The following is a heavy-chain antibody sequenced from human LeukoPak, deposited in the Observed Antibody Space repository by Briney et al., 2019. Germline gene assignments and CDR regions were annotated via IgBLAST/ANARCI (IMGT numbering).Heavy chain of an antibody. D-gene: IGHD1-26*01. CDR1: GFTFSSYS. CDR2: ISSSSSTI. V-gene: IGHV3-48*04. J-gene: IGHJ4*02. Sequence: GGSLRLSCAASGFTFSSYSMNWVRQAPGKGLEWVSYISSSSSTIYYADSVKGRFTISRDNAKNSLYLQMNSLRAEDTAVYYCARGASCWEPTSAFDYWGQGTLVTVSS. CDR3: ARGASCWEPTSAFDY.